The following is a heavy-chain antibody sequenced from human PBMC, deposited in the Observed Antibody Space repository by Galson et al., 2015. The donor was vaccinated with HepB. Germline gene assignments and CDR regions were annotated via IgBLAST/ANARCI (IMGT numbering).Heavy chain of an antibody. V-gene: IGHV4-39*01. CDR1: GDSISSSRYY. CDR3: ARQSVFFDWNYDIKY. D-gene: IGHD1-7*01. CDR2: VYYGGTT. J-gene: IGHJ4*02. Sequence: LSLTCTVSGDSISSSRYYWGWIRQSPGRGLEWIGSVYYGGTTYYTPSLKSRVTIIVDTSKNQFSMKLSSVTAAGTAVYYCARQSVFFDWNYDIKYWGQGTLVPVSS.